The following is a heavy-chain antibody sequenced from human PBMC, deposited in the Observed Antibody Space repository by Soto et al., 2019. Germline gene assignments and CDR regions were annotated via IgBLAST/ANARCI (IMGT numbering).Heavy chain of an antibody. CDR1: GGSISSGGYY. Sequence: QVQLQESGPGLVKPSQTLSLTCTVSGGSISSGGYYWSWIRQHPGKGLEWIGYVYYTGRTYYNPSLKTRATISADASKNQFSLRGSYVPAADTAMYYCARANGYQVLEGLAFWGQGILVTVSS. D-gene: IGHD6-13*01. CDR3: ARANGYQVLEGLAF. V-gene: IGHV4-31*03. J-gene: IGHJ4*02. CDR2: VYYTGRT.